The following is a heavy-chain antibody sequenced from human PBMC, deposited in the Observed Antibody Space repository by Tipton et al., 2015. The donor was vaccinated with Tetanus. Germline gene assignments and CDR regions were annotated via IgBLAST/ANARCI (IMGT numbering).Heavy chain of an antibody. Sequence: TLSLTCSVSGVSISTTNYWTWVRQPPGKGLEWIAEIFHNGTTNYNPSLRGRATISLDKAKNHFSLRLRSVTAADTALYYCVRSHVFRLTLFGEEIPRSGRFDPWGQGTLVTVSS. CDR2: IFHNGTT. CDR3: VRSHVFRLTLFGEEIPRSGRFDP. J-gene: IGHJ5*02. D-gene: IGHD3-3*01. V-gene: IGHV4-4*02. CDR1: GVSISTTNY.